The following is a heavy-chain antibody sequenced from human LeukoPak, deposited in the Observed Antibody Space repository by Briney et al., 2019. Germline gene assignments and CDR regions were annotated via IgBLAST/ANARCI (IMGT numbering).Heavy chain of an antibody. CDR1: GFSFSSYG. CDR2: ISYDGSTK. Sequence: QPGRSLRLSCAASGFSFSSYGIHWVRQAPGKGLEWVALISYDGSTKYYADSVRGRFTISRDNSKNTLYLQMNSLSAEDTAVYYCAKHRGSTGLYGMDVWGQGTTVTVSS. D-gene: IGHD2-8*02. V-gene: IGHV3-30*18. CDR3: AKHRGSTGLYGMDV. J-gene: IGHJ6*02.